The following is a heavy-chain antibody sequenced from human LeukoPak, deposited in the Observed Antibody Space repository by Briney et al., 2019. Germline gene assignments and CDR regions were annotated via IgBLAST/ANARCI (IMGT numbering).Heavy chain of an antibody. D-gene: IGHD3-10*01. CDR3: ASITMVRGNFDY. Sequence: ASVKVSCKSSGYTFTGYYMHWVRQAPGQGLEGMGWINPNSGGTNYAQKFQGRVTMTRDTSISTAYMELSRLRSDDTAVYYCASITMVRGNFDYWGQGTLVTVSS. CDR1: GYTFTGYY. J-gene: IGHJ4*02. V-gene: IGHV1-2*02. CDR2: INPNSGGT.